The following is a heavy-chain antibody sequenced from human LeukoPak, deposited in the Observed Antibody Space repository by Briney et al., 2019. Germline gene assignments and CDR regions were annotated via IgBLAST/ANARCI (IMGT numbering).Heavy chain of an antibody. D-gene: IGHD3-10*01. CDR1: GFTFSSYG. CDR2: VRFDGNEK. V-gene: IGHV3-30*02. J-gene: IGHJ1*01. Sequence: GALRLSCAASGFTFSSYGMHWVRQAPGKGLEWVGFVRFDGNEKYYADSVKGRFTISRDTSRNTLYLQMNSLRAEDTAVYYCAKDLMRDRWFGESWGQGTLVTVSS. CDR3: AKDLMRDRWFGES.